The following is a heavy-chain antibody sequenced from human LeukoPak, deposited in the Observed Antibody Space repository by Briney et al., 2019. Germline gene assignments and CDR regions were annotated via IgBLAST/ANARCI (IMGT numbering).Heavy chain of an antibody. CDR1: GGSFSGYY. D-gene: IGHD4-23*01. Sequence: SETLSLTCAVYGGSFSGYYWSWIRQPPGKGLEWIGEINHSGSTNYNPSLKSRVTISVDTSKNQFSLKLSSVTAADTAVYYCARGLRWTSYGMDVWGQGTTVTVSS. V-gene: IGHV4-34*01. CDR2: INHSGST. CDR3: ARGLRWTSYGMDV. J-gene: IGHJ6*02.